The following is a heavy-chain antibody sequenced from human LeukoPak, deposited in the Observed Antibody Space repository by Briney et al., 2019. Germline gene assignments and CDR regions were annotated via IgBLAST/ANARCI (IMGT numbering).Heavy chain of an antibody. D-gene: IGHD1-26*01. CDR1: GGSISSYY. J-gene: IGHJ3*02. Sequence: SETLSLTCSVSGGSISSYYWSWLRQPAGEGLEWIGRIHTRGGTEYNPSLKSRVTMSVDTSKNQFSLKLISVTAADTAVYFCARDDNSGSSAAAIDIWRQRTLVTASS. CDR2: IHTRGGT. CDR3: ARDDNSGSSAAAIDI. V-gene: IGHV4-4*07.